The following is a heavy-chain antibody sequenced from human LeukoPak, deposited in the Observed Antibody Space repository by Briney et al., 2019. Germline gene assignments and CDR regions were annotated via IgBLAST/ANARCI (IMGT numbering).Heavy chain of an antibody. J-gene: IGHJ5*02. CDR1: GGSISSSSYY. CDR2: IYYSGST. CDR3: ARSEQWLASTSYNWFDP. V-gene: IGHV4-61*05. D-gene: IGHD6-19*01. Sequence: PSETLSLTCTVSGGSISSSSYYWRWIRQPPGKGLEWIGYIYYSGSTNYNPSLKSRVTISVDTSKNQFSLKLSSVTAADTAVYYCARSEQWLASTSYNWFDPWGQGTLVTVSS.